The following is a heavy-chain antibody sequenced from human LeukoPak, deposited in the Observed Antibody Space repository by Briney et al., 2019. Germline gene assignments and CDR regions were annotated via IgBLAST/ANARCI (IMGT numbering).Heavy chain of an antibody. D-gene: IGHD3-3*01. J-gene: IGHJ1*01. CDR1: GFTFGDYA. V-gene: IGHV3-49*03. Sequence: PGGSLRLSCTASGFTFGDYAMSWFRQAPGDGLEWVGFIRSKAYGGTTEYAASVKGRFTISRDDSKSIAYLQMNSLKTEDTAVYYCTRDYDFWSGYRPRYFQHWGQGTLVTVSS. CDR2: IRSKAYGGTT. CDR3: TRDYDFWSGYRPRYFQH.